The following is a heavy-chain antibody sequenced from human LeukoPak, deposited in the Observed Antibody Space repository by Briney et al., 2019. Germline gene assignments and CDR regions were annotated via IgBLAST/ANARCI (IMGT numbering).Heavy chain of an antibody. D-gene: IGHD3-10*01. CDR3: AKKGEFYYYGMDV. CDR1: GFTFSSYA. CDR2: ISGSGGST. Sequence: GGSLRLSCAASGFTFSSYAMSWVRQAPGKGLEWVSGISGSGGSTYYADSVKGRFTSSRGNSKNTLYLQMNSLRAEDTAVYYCAKKGEFYYYGMDVWGQGTTVTVSS. V-gene: IGHV3-23*01. J-gene: IGHJ6*02.